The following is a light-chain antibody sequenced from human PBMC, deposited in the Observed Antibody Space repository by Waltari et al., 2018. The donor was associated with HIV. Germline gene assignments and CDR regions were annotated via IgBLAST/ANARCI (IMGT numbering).Light chain of an antibody. Sequence: QSALTQPASVSGSPGQSVTISCTERALDSDAYSSLSWYQQPPGKAPQLLIYEGTLRLSGVSDRFSGSKSGNTASLTISRLQPEDEADYYCSSFTATDSVLFGGGTKLTVL. CDR2: EGT. CDR1: ALDSDAYSS. V-gene: IGLV2-14*01. J-gene: IGLJ3*02. CDR3: SSFTATDSVL.